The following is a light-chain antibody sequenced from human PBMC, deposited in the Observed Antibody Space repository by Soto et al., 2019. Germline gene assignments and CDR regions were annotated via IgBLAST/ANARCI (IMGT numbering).Light chain of an antibody. Sequence: EIVLTQSPATLSLSPGERATLSCRASRSVSSYLAWYQQKPDQAPRLLIYDASNRATGIPARFSGSGSGTDFTLTIRSLDPEDFAVYYCQQRGNWPLTFGQGTRLVI. V-gene: IGKV3-11*01. CDR2: DAS. J-gene: IGKJ5*01. CDR1: RSVSSY. CDR3: QQRGNWPLT.